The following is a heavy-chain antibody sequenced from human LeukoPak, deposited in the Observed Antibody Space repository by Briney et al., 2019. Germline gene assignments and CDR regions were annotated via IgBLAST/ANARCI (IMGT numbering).Heavy chain of an antibody. CDR3: ARDGPDYYYDSSGYYYYYGTDV. Sequence: TGGSLRLSCAASGFTFSTYSMNWVRQAPGKGLEWVSSIGVDISDTPYADSVKGRFTMSRDNAKNSLYLQMNSLRAEDTAVYYCARDGPDYYYDSSGYYYYYGTDVWGQGTTVTVSS. CDR2: IGVDISDT. D-gene: IGHD3-22*01. V-gene: IGHV3-21*04. J-gene: IGHJ6*02. CDR1: GFTFSTYS.